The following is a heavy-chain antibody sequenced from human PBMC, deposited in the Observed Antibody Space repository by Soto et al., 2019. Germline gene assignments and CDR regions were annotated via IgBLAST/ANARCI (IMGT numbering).Heavy chain of an antibody. CDR3: ARDRIQLWLGDAFDI. V-gene: IGHV1-18*04. Sequence: ASVKVSCKASGYTFTSYYMHWVRQAPGQGLEWMGWISAYNGNTNYAQKLQGRVTMTTDTSTSTAYMELRSLRSDDTAVYYCARDRIQLWLGDAFDIWGQGTMVTVSS. CDR1: GYTFTSYY. D-gene: IGHD5-18*01. CDR2: ISAYNGNT. J-gene: IGHJ3*02.